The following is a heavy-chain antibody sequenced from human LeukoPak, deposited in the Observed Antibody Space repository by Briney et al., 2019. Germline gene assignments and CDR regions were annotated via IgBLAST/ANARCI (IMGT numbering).Heavy chain of an antibody. J-gene: IGHJ5*02. CDR3: AKDRVSPGFNWFDP. CDR2: INGRGDNT. Sequence: PGGSLRLSCAASGVIISSYAMSWVRQAPGKGLEWVSAINGRGDNTYYADFVKGRFTISRDNSKSTVYLQMNSLRTEDTAVYYCAKDRVSPGFNWFDPWGQRTLVTVSS. D-gene: IGHD2/OR15-2a*01. CDR1: GVIISSYA. V-gene: IGHV3-23*01.